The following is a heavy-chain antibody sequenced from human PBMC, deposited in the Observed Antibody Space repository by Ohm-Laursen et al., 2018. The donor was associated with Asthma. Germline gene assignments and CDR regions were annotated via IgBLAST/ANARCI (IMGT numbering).Heavy chain of an antibody. CDR3: VRGCSNTSCRYYYGMDV. CDR2: INSNGRTT. Sequence: SLRLSCTASGFTFSSYGMHWVRQAPGKGLAWVSRINSNGRTTNYADSVKGRFTISRDNAKNTLYLQMNSLTAEDTAVYYFVRGCSNTSCRYYYGMDVWGQGTTVTVSS. D-gene: IGHD2-2*01. V-gene: IGHV3-74*01. J-gene: IGHJ6*02. CDR1: GFTFSSYG.